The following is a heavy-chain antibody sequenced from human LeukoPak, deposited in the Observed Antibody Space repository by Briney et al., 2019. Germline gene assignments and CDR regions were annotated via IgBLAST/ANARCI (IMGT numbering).Heavy chain of an antibody. D-gene: IGHD6-19*01. CDR2: MNPNSGNT. Sequence: ASMKVSCKASGYTFTSYDINWVRQATGQGLEWMGWMNPNSGNTGYAQKFQGRVTMTRNTSISTAYMELSSLRSEDMAVYYCARAPKAVAGRLNLYYFDYWGQGTLVTVSS. CDR1: GYTFTSYD. CDR3: ARAPKAVAGRLNLYYFDY. V-gene: IGHV1-8*01. J-gene: IGHJ4*02.